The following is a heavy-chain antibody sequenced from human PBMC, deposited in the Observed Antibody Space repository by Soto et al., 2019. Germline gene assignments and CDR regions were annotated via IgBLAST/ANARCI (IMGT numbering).Heavy chain of an antibody. Sequence: GGSLRLSCAASGFTFSSYAMHWVRQAPGKGLEYVSAISSNGGSTYYANSVKGRFTISRDNSKNTLYLQMGSLRAEDMAVYYCARGPPAYYDFWSGYYSFDPWGQGTLVTVSS. V-gene: IGHV3-64*01. J-gene: IGHJ5*02. CDR1: GFTFSSYA. CDR3: ARGPPAYYDFWSGYYSFDP. CDR2: ISSNGGST. D-gene: IGHD3-3*01.